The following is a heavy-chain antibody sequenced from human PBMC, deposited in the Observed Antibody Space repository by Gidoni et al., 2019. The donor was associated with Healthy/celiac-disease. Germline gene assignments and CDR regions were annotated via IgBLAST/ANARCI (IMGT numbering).Heavy chain of an antibody. CDR3: AKDLYSSGWLAFDY. CDR1: GFTFSSYG. Sequence: VQLVESGGGVVQHGRSLRLSCAGSGFTFSSYGMHWVRQAPGKGLEWVAVISYDGSNKYYADSVKGRFTISRDNSKNTLYLQMNSLRAEDTAVYYCAKDLYSSGWLAFDYWGQGTLVTVSS. V-gene: IGHV3-30*18. D-gene: IGHD6-19*01. CDR2: ISYDGSNK. J-gene: IGHJ4*02.